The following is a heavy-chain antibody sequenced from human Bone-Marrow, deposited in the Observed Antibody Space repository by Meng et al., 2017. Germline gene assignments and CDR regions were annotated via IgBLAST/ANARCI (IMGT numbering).Heavy chain of an antibody. Sequence: QLRLQKSGPGLVKTSGTLSLTCVVSGGSISSIDWWSWVRQPPGKGLEWIGEIYHGGDTNYNPSLKSRVTIAIDKSKNQFSLKLSSVTAADTAVYYCASWIYSCGWQWGQGALVTVSS. D-gene: IGHD6-19*01. CDR2: IYHGGDT. V-gene: IGHV4/OR15-8*02. CDR1: GGSISSIDW. CDR3: ASWIYSCGWQ. J-gene: IGHJ4*02.